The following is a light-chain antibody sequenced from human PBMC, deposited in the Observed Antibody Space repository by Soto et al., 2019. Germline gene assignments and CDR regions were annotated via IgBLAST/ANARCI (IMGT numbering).Light chain of an antibody. V-gene: IGKV3-20*01. CDR3: QQYDSSPIT. CDR2: GAS. CDR1: QSVRSSY. Sequence: EIVLTQSPGTLSLSPGERVSLSCRASQSVRSSYLAWYQQTPGQAPRLLIYGASSRATGIPDRFSGSGSGTDFALTISRLEPEDFAVYYCQQYDSSPITFGQGTRLEIK. J-gene: IGKJ5*01.